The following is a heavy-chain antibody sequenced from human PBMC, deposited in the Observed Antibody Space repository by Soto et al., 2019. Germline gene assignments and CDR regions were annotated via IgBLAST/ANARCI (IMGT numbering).Heavy chain of an antibody. CDR1: GYTFSSYG. D-gene: IGHD3-10*01. J-gene: IGHJ6*02. CDR2: ISDYNGNT. Sequence: QVQLVQSGAEVKRAGASVKVSCKASGYTFSSYGLSWVRQAPGQGLEWMGWISDYNGNTHYAQKFQCKVRMTKYTSARTEYMELRSLRSDDTAVYFCAREGYYSGSGTYSPPRYYGMDVWGQGTTVTVSS. CDR3: AREGYYSGSGTYSPPRYYGMDV. V-gene: IGHV1-18*01.